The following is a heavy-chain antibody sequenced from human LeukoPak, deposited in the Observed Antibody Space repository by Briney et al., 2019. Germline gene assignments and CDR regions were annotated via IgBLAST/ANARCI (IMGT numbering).Heavy chain of an antibody. CDR3: ARDYYYDSSGYYTYYFDY. CDR2: INPNSGGT. J-gene: IGHJ4*02. D-gene: IGHD3-22*01. Sequence: ASVKVSCKASGNTFTGYYMHWVRQAPGQGLEWMGRINPNSGGTNYARKFQGRVTMTRDTSISTAYMELSRLRSDDTAVYYCARDYYYDSSGYYTYYFDYWGQGTQVTVSS. CDR1: GNTFTGYY. V-gene: IGHV1-2*06.